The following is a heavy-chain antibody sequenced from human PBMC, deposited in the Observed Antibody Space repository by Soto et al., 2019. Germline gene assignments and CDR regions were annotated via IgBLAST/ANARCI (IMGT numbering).Heavy chain of an antibody. D-gene: IGHD1-20*01. CDR2: ISYDGGNQ. CDR3: ARGPITQTSFIDH. Sequence: GESLKISCEASGFTFSSYPMHWVRQAPGKGLEWVTVISYDGGNQYYADSVKGRFTTSRDNSKDTLYLQMHSLRSDDTAVYFCARGPITQTSFIDHWGQGTLVTVSS. CDR1: GFTFSSYP. J-gene: IGHJ4*02. V-gene: IGHV3-30-3*01.